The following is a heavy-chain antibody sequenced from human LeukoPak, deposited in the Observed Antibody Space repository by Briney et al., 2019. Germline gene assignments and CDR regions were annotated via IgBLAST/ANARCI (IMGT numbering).Heavy chain of an antibody. D-gene: IGHD6-19*01. CDR2: IYYSGST. V-gene: IGHV4-59*08. CDR1: GGSISSYY. J-gene: IGHJ6*02. CDR3: ARQNSSGWYSYYYGMDV. Sequence: SETLSLTCTVSGGSISSYYWSWIRQPPGKGLEWIGYIYYSGSTNYNPSLKSRVTISVDTSKNQFSLKLSSVTAADTAVYYCARQNSSGWYSYYYGMDVWGQGTTVTVSS.